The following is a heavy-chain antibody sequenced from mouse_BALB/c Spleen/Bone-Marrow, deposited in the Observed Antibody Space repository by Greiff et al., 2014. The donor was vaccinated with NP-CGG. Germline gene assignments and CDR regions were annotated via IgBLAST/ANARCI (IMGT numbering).Heavy chain of an antibody. J-gene: IGHJ3*01. CDR3: ARHAYYDQTEVSFVY. CDR2: ISGGDSYT. CDR1: GFTFSNYG. Sequence: LQQSGGGLVKSGGSLKLSCAASGFTFSNYGMSWVRQTPEKRLEWVATISGGDSYTFYSDSVKGRFTISRDNAKNNLYLQLSSLRSEDTALYYCARHAYYDQTEVSFVYWGQGTLVTVSA. D-gene: IGHD2-4*01. V-gene: IGHV5-9-2*01.